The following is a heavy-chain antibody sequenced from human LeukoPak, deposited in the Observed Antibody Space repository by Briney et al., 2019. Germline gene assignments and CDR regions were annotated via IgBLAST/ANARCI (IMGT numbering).Heavy chain of an antibody. J-gene: IGHJ4*02. CDR1: GFTFSRHW. Sequence: GGSLRLSCAASGFTFSRHWMGWVRQAPGKGLEWVANIKEDGGMKYHVDSVRGRFTISRDNAKDSLNLQLISLRVEDTAVYYCARHGDYAFDYWGQGILVTVSS. CDR3: ARHGDYAFDY. V-gene: IGHV3-7*05. D-gene: IGHD4-17*01. CDR2: IKEDGGMK.